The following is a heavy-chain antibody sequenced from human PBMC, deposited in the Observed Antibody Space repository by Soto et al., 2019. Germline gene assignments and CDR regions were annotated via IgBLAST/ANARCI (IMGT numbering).Heavy chain of an antibody. D-gene: IGHD6-13*01. V-gene: IGHV4-31*03. Sequence: SETLSLTCPVSGCSISSGGYYWSWIRQHPGKGLEWIGYIYYSGSTYYNPSLKSRVTISVDTSKNQFSLKLSSVTAADTAVYYCAREVQRTTPGYSSSWSRFDPWGQGTLVTVSS. CDR2: IYYSGST. CDR1: GCSISSGGYY. CDR3: AREVQRTTPGYSSSWSRFDP. J-gene: IGHJ5*02.